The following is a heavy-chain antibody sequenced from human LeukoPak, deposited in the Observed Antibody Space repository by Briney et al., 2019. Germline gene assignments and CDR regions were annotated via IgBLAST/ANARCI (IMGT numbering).Heavy chain of an antibody. J-gene: IGHJ4*02. D-gene: IGHD3-9*01. CDR3: ARGSFDWLLFDY. V-gene: IGHV3-23*01. CDR2: ISGSGAST. CDR1: GFTFSDYA. Sequence: GGSLRLSCVVSGFTFSDYAMSWVRQAPGKGLDWVSVISGSGASTYYADSVKGRFTISRDNAKNSLYLQMNSLRAEDTAVYYCARGSFDWLLFDYWGQGTLVTVSS.